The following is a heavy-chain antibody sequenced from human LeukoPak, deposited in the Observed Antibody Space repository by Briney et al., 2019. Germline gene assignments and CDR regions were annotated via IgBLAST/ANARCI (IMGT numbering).Heavy chain of an antibody. J-gene: IGHJ4*02. V-gene: IGHV4-34*01. CDR2: INHSGST. D-gene: IGHD4-17*01. CDR1: GGSFSGYY. CDR3: ARGTMTTVTPLDY. Sequence: SETLSLTCAVYGGSFSGYYWSWIRQPPGKGLEWIGEINHSGSTDYNPSLKSRVTISVDTSKNQFSLKLSSVTAADTAVYYCARGTMTTVTPLDYWGQRTLVTVSS.